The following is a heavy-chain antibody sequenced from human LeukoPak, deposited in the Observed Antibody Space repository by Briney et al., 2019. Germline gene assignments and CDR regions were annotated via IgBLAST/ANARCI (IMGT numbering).Heavy chain of an antibody. Sequence: SETLSLTCAVYGGSFSGYYWSWIRQPPGKGLEWIGYIYYSGSTNYNPSLKSRVTISVDTSKNQFSLELSSVTAADTAVYYCARTASDLVYSSSSYNAFDIWGQGTMVTVSS. CDR1: GGSFSGYY. D-gene: IGHD6-13*01. J-gene: IGHJ3*02. V-gene: IGHV4-59*01. CDR3: ARTASDLVYSSSSYNAFDI. CDR2: IYYSGST.